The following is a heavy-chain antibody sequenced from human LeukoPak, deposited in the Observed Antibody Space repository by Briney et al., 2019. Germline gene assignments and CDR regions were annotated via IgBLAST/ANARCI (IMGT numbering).Heavy chain of an antibody. CDR1: GFTFSNFA. CDR3: ARGAAAGKVDWFDP. D-gene: IGHD6-13*01. J-gene: IGHJ5*02. Sequence: GGSLRLSCAASGFTFSNFAMMWVRQAPGTGLQWVSTITGYGATFYADSVRGRFTIFRDTSMNTLFLQMNSLGAEDTAVYYCARGAAAGKVDWFDPWGQGTLVTVSS. CDR2: ITGYGAT. V-gene: IGHV3-23*01.